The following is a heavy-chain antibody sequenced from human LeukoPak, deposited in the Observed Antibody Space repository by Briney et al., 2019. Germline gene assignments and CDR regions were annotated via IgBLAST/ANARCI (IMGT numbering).Heavy chain of an antibody. CDR3: ARGVSEWLLGNWFDP. J-gene: IGHJ5*02. CDR2: IYYSGST. D-gene: IGHD3-3*01. CDR1: GGSISSGGYY. Sequence: SETLSLTCTVSGGSISSGGYYWSRIRQHPGQGLEWIGYIYYSGSTYYNPSLKSRVTISVDTSKNQFSLKLSSVTAADTAVYYCARGVSEWLLGNWFDPWGQGTLVTVSS. V-gene: IGHV4-31*03.